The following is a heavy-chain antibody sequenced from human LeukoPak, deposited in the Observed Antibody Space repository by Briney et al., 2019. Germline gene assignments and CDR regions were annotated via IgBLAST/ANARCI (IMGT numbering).Heavy chain of an antibody. D-gene: IGHD3-22*01. J-gene: IGHJ3*02. CDR2: IYSGGST. Sequence: DPGGSLRLSCAASGFTVSSNYMSWVRQAPGKGLEWVSVIYSGGSTYYADSVKGRFTISRDNSKNTLYLQMNSLRAEDTAVYYCAREEYDSSGYGAFDIWGQGTMVTVSS. V-gene: IGHV3-66*01. CDR3: AREEYDSSGYGAFDI. CDR1: GFTVSSNY.